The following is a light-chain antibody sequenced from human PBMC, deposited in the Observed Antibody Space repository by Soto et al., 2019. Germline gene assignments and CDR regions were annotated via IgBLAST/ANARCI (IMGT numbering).Light chain of an antibody. CDR3: QHYGNSPPSVT. V-gene: IGKV3-20*01. CDR1: QSISSDY. Sequence: EVVLTQSPDTLSLSPGERATLSCRASQSISSDYLVWYQQKPGQAPRLLIYGASSRATGIPDRFSGSGSGTDFTLTINRLEPEEFAVYYCQHYGNSPPSVTFGPGTKVDIK. J-gene: IGKJ3*01. CDR2: GAS.